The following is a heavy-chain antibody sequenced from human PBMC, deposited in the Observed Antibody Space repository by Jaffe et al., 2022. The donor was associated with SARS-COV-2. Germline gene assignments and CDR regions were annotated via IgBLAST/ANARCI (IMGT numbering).Heavy chain of an antibody. J-gene: IGHJ3*02. CDR3: ATVSYCGGDCYSRIDAFDI. CDR2: FDPEDGET. V-gene: IGHV1-24*01. D-gene: IGHD2-21*02. Sequence: QVQLVQSGAEVKKPGASVKVSCKVSGYTLTELSMHWVRQAPGKGLEWMGGFDPEDGETIYAQKFQGRVTMTEDTSTDTAYMELSSLRSEDTAVYYCATVSYCGGDCYSRIDAFDIWGQGTMVTVSS. CDR1: GYTLTELS.